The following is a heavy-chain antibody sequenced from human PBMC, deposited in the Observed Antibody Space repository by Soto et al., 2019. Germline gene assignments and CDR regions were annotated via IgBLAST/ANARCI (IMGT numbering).Heavy chain of an antibody. D-gene: IGHD2-2*01. Sequence: GGSLRLSCAASGFSFSSYGMHWLRQAAGKGLEWVAVISYDGSNKYYADSVRGRFTISRDNSKNTLYLQMNSLRPEDTAVFYCAKERMEQYQLLPFFDYWGQGTLVTVSS. J-gene: IGHJ4*02. CDR3: AKERMEQYQLLPFFDY. CDR1: GFSFSSYG. V-gene: IGHV3-30*18. CDR2: ISYDGSNK.